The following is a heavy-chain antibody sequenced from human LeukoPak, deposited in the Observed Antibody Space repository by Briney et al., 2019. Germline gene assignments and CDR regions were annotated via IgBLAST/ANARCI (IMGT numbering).Heavy chain of an antibody. CDR2: ISYDGSNK. J-gene: IGHJ5*02. CDR3: ARDGIAAAGIGRFDP. CDR1: GFTFSSYA. D-gene: IGHD6-13*01. Sequence: GGSLRLSCAASGFTFSSYAMHWVRQAPGKGLEWVAVISYDGSNKYYADSVKGRFTISRDNSKNTLYLQMNSLRAEDTAVYYCARDGIAAAGIGRFDPWGRGTLVTVSS. V-gene: IGHV3-30-3*01.